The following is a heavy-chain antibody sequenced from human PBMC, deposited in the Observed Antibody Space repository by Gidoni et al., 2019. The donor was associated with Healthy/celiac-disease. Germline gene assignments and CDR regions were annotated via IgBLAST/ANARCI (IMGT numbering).Heavy chain of an antibody. D-gene: IGHD3-22*01. CDR3: ASPPEEYYYGSSGYYYGDY. V-gene: IGHV3-23*01. CDR2: ISGSGGST. CDR1: GFTFSSYA. J-gene: IGHJ4*02. Sequence: EVQLLESGGGLVQPGGSLRLSCAASGFTFSSYAMRWVRQAPGKGLEWVSAISGSGGSTYYADSVKGRFTISRDNSKNTLYLQMNSLRAEDTAVYYCASPPEEYYYGSSGYYYGDYWGQGTLVTVSS.